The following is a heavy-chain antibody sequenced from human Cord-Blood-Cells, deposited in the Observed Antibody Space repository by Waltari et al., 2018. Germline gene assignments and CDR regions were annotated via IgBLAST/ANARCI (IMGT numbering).Heavy chain of an antibody. V-gene: IGHV1-24*01. J-gene: IGHJ4*02. CDR1: LS. CDR2: FDPEDGET. D-gene: IGHD3-10*01. Sequence: LSMHWVRQAPGKGLEWMGGFDPEDGETIYAQKFQGRVTMTEDTSTDTAYMELSSLRSEDTAVYYCAGTGYGSGSYPFDYWGQGTLVTVSS. CDR3: AGTGYGSGSYPFDY.